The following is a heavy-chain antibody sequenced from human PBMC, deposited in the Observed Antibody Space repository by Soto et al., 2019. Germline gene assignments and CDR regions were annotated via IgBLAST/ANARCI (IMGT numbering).Heavy chain of an antibody. CDR1: GGSISSGGYY. CDR3: ARPTNKGKYYYGMDV. D-gene: IGHD2-8*01. CDR2: IYYSGST. Sequence: SETLSLTCTVSGGSISSGGYYWSWIRQHPGKGLEWIGYIYYSGSTYYNPSLKSRVTISVDTSKNQFSLKLSSVTASDTAMYYCARPTNKGKYYYGMDVWGQGTTVTVSS. J-gene: IGHJ6*02. V-gene: IGHV4-31*03.